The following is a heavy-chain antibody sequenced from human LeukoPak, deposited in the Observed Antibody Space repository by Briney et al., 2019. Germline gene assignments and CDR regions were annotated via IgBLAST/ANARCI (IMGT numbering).Heavy chain of an antibody. D-gene: IGHD3-10*01. CDR3: VRSPRGSGSSTLLGVAFDI. J-gene: IGHJ3*02. Sequence: PSGTLSLTCAVSGGSISSSNWWNWVRQTPGKGLEWIGEIYHRGNTHYNPSLKSRVTISVDTSKNQFSLKLSSVTAADAAVYYCVRSPRGSGSSTLLGVAFDIWGQGTMVTVSS. V-gene: IGHV4-4*02. CDR2: IYHRGNT. CDR1: GGSISSSNW.